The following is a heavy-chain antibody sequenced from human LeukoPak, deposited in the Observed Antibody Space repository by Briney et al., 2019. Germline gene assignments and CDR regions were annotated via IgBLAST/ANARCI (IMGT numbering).Heavy chain of an antibody. CDR1: GFTFSSYA. Sequence: PGGSLRLSCAASGFTFSSYAMSWVRQAPGKGLEWVSAISGSGGSTYYADSVKGGFTISRDNSKNTLYLQMNSLRAEDTAVYYCAKGDIVVVPAAKDEFGFDYWGQGTLVTVSS. CDR3: AKGDIVVVPAAKDEFGFDY. D-gene: IGHD2-2*01. J-gene: IGHJ4*02. CDR2: ISGSGGST. V-gene: IGHV3-23*01.